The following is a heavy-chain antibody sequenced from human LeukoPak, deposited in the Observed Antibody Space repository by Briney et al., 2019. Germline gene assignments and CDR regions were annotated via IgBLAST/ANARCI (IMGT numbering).Heavy chain of an antibody. CDR1: GGSISSISYY. CDR2: LYYTGST. J-gene: IGHJ4*02. CDR3: ARTTLTDDY. V-gene: IGHV4-39*01. Sequence: SETLSLTCTVSGGSISSISYYWGWIRQPPGEGLEWIGSLYYTGSTYYNPSLRSRVTISVDTSKNQFSLKLSSVTAADTAVYYCARTTLTDDYWGQGTLVTVSS. D-gene: IGHD1-1*01.